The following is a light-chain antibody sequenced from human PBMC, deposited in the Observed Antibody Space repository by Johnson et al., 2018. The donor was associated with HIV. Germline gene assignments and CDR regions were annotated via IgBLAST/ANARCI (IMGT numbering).Light chain of an antibody. CDR3: AAWDDSLNGHYV. J-gene: IGLJ1*01. Sequence: HSVLTQPPSVSAAPGQKVTISCSGSSSNIGNNYVSWYQQLPGTAPKLLIYDNNKRPSGIPDRFSGSKSGTSATLGITGLQTGDEADYYCAAWDDSLNGHYVFGTGTKVTVL. CDR2: DNN. V-gene: IGLV1-51*01. CDR1: SSNIGNNY.